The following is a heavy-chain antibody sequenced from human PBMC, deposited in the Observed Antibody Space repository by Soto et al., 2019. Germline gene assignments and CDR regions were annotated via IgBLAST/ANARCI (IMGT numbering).Heavy chain of an antibody. D-gene: IGHD5-12*01. CDR3: DYLNRYSGYDGGY. CDR1: GGPFNSYA. CDR2: IIPIFGTA. Sequence: SVKGSCNAFGGPFNSYAIIWVRQAPGQGLEWMGGIIPIFGTANYAQKFQGRVTITADKSTSTAYMELSSLRSEDTAVYYCDYLNRYSGYDGGYWGQGTLVTVSS. J-gene: IGHJ4*02. V-gene: IGHV1-69*06.